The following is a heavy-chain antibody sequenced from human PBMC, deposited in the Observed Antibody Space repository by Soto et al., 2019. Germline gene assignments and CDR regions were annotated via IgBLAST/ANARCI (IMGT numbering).Heavy chain of an antibody. CDR3: ARDRGATVVIPRALANDAFDI. J-gene: IGHJ3*02. CDR2: IITILGIA. V-gene: IGHV1-69*08. Sequence: QVQLVQSGAEVKKPGSSVKVSCKASGGTFSSYTISWVRQAPGQGLEWMGRIITILGIANYAQKFQGRVTITTDKSTSTAYMELSSLRSEDTAVYYCARDRGATVVIPRALANDAFDIWGQGTMVTVSS. D-gene: IGHD4-17*01. CDR1: GGTFSSYT.